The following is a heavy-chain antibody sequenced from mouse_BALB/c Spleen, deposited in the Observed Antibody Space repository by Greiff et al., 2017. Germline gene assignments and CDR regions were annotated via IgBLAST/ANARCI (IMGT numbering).Heavy chain of an antibody. J-gene: IGHJ4*01. D-gene: IGHD1-2*01. CDR3: ARDTTATYAMDY. CDR1: GFTFSSYG. Sequence: EVKLVESGGGLVQPGGSLKLSCAASGFTFSSYGMSWVRQTPDKRLELVATINSNGGSTYYPDSVKGRFTISRDNAKNTLYLQMSSLKSEDTAMYYCARDTTATYAMDYWGQGTSVTVSS. CDR2: INSNGGST. V-gene: IGHV5-6-3*01.